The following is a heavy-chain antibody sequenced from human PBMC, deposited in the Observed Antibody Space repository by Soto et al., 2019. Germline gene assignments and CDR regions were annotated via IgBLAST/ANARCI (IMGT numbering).Heavy chain of an antibody. D-gene: IGHD3-3*01. CDR1: ASSLSIVYSR. Sequence: PSQTRSLTWILSASSLSIVYSRWTWIRQSPGKGLEWSGFIAKSGTAKYNPALSTRVSISVDTARNQFSLKLNFVSAADTAVYYCVRALGSRFREWPRFDPWGQGKLVTVSS. V-gene: IGHV4-30-4*08. CDR3: VRALGSRFREWPRFDP. J-gene: IGHJ5*02. CDR2: IAKSGTA.